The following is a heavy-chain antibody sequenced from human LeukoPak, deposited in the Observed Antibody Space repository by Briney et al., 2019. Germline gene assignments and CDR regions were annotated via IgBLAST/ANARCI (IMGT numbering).Heavy chain of an antibody. D-gene: IGHD5-18*01. CDR2: ISSSSSYI. V-gene: IGHV3-21*01. CDR1: GFNFSSYS. Sequence: GGSLRLSCAASGFNFSSYSMNWVRQAPGKGPEWVSSISSSSSYIYYADSVKGRFTISRDNAKNSLYLQMNSLRAEDTAVYYCARDTDGYSYDYWGQGTLVTVSS. J-gene: IGHJ4*02. CDR3: ARDTDGYSYDY.